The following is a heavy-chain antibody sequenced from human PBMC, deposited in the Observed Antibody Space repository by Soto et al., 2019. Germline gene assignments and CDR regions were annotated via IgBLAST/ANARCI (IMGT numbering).Heavy chain of an antibody. J-gene: IGHJ5*02. D-gene: IGHD3-10*01. CDR1: GDSFGRYP. Sequence: QMQLVQSGPEVKKPGSSVKVSCKASGDSFGRYPVRWLGRAPGQGLEWMGAITPAFGTTNYTQKFQGRATITADDSTTTAYMELSSLRSDDTAVYYCAREPFGRFDPWGQGTLVTVSS. CDR2: ITPAFGTT. V-gene: IGHV1-69*01. CDR3: AREPFGRFDP.